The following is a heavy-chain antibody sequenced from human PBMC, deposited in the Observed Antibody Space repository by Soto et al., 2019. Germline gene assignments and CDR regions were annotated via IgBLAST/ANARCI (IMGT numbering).Heavy chain of an antibody. D-gene: IGHD2-15*01. V-gene: IGHV3-30*04. J-gene: IGHJ4*02. Sequence: QVQLVESGGGVVQPGRSLRLSCVASGFSFSGYGLHWVRQAPGKGLERVAFISNDEKNDFYSDFVEGRFSVSRDNAEQGVFRGMSRLRVEDTARYLCGRDAGISTPVGTDYWGGGARVTVS. CDR2: ISNDEKND. CDR3: GRDAGISTPVGTDY. CDR1: GFSFSGYG.